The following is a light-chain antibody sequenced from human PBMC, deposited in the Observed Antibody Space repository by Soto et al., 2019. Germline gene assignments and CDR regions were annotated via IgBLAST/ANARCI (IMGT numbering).Light chain of an antibody. CDR2: AAS. V-gene: IGKV1-12*01. J-gene: IGKJ1*01. CDR3: LQHNTYPRT. CDR1: QGITSW. Sequence: DIQMTQSPSFVSASVGDIVTISCRASQGITSWLAWYQQKPGKAPKRLIYAASTLQPGVPSRFSGSGSGTDFTLTISSLQPEDFATYYCLQHNTYPRTFGQGTKGDIK.